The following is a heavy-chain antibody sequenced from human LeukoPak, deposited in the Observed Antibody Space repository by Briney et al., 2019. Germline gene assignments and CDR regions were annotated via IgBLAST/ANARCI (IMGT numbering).Heavy chain of an antibody. CDR1: GYTFTSYG. J-gene: IGHJ4*02. CDR2: ISAYNGNT. CDR3: ARLRGYCSSTSCYSYFDY. D-gene: IGHD2-2*01. Sequence: SVKVSCKASGYTFTSYGISWVRQAPGQGLEWMGWISAYNGNTNYAQKLQGRVTITTDTSTSTAYMELRSLRSDDTAVYYCARLRGYCSSTSCYSYFDYWGQGTLVTVSS. V-gene: IGHV1-18*04.